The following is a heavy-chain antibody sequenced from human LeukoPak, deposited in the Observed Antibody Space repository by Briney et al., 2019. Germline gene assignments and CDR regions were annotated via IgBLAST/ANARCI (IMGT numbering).Heavy chain of an antibody. CDR3: ARDLPRLTTLDY. CDR1: GFTISGYS. D-gene: IGHD4-11*01. V-gene: IGHV3-30-3*01. J-gene: IGHJ4*02. Sequence: GGSLRLSCAASGFTISGYSMHWVRQAPGKGLEWVAVISYDGSNKYYADSVKGRFTISRDNSKNTLYLQMNSLRAEDTAVYYYARDLPRLTTLDYWGQGTQVTVSS. CDR2: ISYDGSNK.